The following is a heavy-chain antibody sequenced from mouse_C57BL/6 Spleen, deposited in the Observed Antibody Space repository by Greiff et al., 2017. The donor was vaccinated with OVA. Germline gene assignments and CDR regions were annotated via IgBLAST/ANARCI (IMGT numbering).Heavy chain of an antibody. V-gene: IGHV1-22*01. D-gene: IGHD4-1*01. CDR2: INPNNGGT. CDR1: GYTFTDYN. J-gene: IGHJ2*01. CDR3: AAILTGTFDY. Sequence: EVQLQQSGPELVKPGASVKMSCKASGYTFTDYNMHWVKQSHGKSLEWIGYINPNNGGTSYNQKFKGKATLTVNKSSSTAYMELRSLTSEDSAVYYCAAILTGTFDYWGQGTTLTVSS.